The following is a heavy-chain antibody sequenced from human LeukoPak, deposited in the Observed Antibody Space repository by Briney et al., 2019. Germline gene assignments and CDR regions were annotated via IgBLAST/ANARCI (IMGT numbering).Heavy chain of an antibody. V-gene: IGHV3-66*01. CDR1: GFTVSSNY. Sequence: GGSLRLSCAASGFTVSSNYMSWVRQAPGKGLEWVSVIYSDGSTNYADSVKGRLTISRDNSKNTLYLQMNSLRAEDTAVYYCARDYGSGSLNAFDIWGQGTMVTVAS. D-gene: IGHD3-10*01. CDR2: IYSDGST. J-gene: IGHJ3*02. CDR3: ARDYGSGSLNAFDI.